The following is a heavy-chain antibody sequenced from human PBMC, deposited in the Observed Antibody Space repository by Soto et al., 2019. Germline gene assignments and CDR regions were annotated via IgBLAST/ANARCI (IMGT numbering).Heavy chain of an antibody. CDR1: GFTFSSYG. CDR2: ISYDGSNK. V-gene: IGHV3-30*18. J-gene: IGHJ6*02. CDR3: AKDKAIFGVVTSYYYSMDV. D-gene: IGHD3-3*01. Sequence: QVQLVESGGGVVQPGRSLRLSCAASGFTFSSYGMHWVRQAPGKGLEWVAVISYDGSNKYYADSVKGRFTISRDNSKNTLYLQMNSLRAEDTAVYYCAKDKAIFGVVTSYYYSMDVWGQGTTVTVSS.